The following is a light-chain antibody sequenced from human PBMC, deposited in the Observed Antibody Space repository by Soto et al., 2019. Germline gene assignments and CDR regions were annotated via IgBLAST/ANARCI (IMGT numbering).Light chain of an antibody. CDR1: QSVSTWY. J-gene: IGKJ2*01. V-gene: IGKV3-20*01. Sequence: EIVLTQSPGTLSLSPGERATLTCRASQSVSTWYLAWYQQKPGQAPRLLISSASNRATGIPDRFSGSGSRTDFTLTISRLEPQDFAVFFCQQFRDSPTFGQGTKLQIK. CDR3: QQFRDSPT. CDR2: SAS.